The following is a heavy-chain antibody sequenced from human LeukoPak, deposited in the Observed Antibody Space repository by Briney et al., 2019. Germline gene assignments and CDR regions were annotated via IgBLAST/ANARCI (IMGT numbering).Heavy chain of an antibody. J-gene: IGHJ6*03. D-gene: IGHD1-7*01. CDR3: AREVVTGTTAYYYYMDV. V-gene: IGHV4-30-4*08. CDR2: IYYSGST. Sequence: SQTLSLTCTVSGGSISSGDYYWSWIRQPPGKGLERIGYIYYSGSTYYNPSLKSRVTISVDTSKNQFSLKLSSVTAADTAVYYCAREVVTGTTAYYYYMDVRGKGTTVTVSS. CDR1: GGSISSGDYY.